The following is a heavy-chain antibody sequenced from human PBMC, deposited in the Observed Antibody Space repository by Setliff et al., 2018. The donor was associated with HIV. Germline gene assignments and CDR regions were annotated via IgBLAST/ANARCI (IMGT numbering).Heavy chain of an antibody. CDR1: GGSIRSTSHY. V-gene: IGHV4-39*07. CDR2: INHSGST. J-gene: IGHJ6*03. Sequence: PSETLSLTCTVSGGSIRSTSHYWSWIRQSPGKGLEWIGEINHSGSTNYNPSLKSRVTISVDTSKNQFSLKLSSVTAADTAVYYCNIYYYYYMDVWGKGTTVTVSS. CDR3: NIYYYYYMDV.